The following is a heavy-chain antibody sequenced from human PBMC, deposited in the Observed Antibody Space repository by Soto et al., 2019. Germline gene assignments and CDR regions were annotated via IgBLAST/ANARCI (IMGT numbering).Heavy chain of an antibody. CDR1: GGSISSGDYY. CDR3: ARELWFGESDY. J-gene: IGHJ4*02. D-gene: IGHD3-10*01. V-gene: IGHV4-30-4*01. CDR2: IYYSGST. Sequence: SETLSLTCTVSGGSISSGDYYWSWIRQPPGKGLEWIGYIYYSGSTYYNPSLKSRVTISVDTSKNQFSLKLSSVTAADTAVYYCARELWFGESDYWGQRTLVTVSS.